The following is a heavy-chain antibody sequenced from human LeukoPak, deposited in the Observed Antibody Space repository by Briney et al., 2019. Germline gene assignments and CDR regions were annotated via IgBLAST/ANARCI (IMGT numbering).Heavy chain of an antibody. V-gene: IGHV1-18*01. CDR3: ARVPIYSSSWYGTAGWFDP. J-gene: IGHJ5*02. Sequence: ASVKVSCKASGYTFTSYGFSWVRQAPGQGLAWMGWINAYNGNTNYAQKLQGRVTMTTDTSTSIAYMELRSLRSDDTAVYYCARVPIYSSSWYGTAGWFDPWGQGTLVTVSS. D-gene: IGHD6-13*01. CDR1: GYTFTSYG. CDR2: INAYNGNT.